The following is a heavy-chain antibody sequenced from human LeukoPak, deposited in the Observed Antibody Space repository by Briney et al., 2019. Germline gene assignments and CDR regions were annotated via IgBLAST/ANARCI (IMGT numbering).Heavy chain of an antibody. D-gene: IGHD2-2*01. J-gene: IGHJ4*02. CDR2: IYSGGST. CDR1: GFTVSSNY. Sequence: GGSLRLSCAASGFTVSSNYMSWVRQAPGKGLEWVSVIYSGGSTYYAHSVKGRFTISRDNSKNTMYLQVNSLRAEDTAMYYCARSSSFDYWGQGTLVTVSS. V-gene: IGHV3-53*01. CDR3: ARSSSFDY.